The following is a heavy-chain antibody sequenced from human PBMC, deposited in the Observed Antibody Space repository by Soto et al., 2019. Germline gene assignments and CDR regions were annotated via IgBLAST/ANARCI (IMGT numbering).Heavy chain of an antibody. CDR1: GFMFNNSA. J-gene: IGHJ3*02. CDR3: ARAKAVVIAALDI. Sequence: PVGTLRLSCKASGFMFNNSAMTWVRQAPGQGLQWVASVSDNGGSRGGTYYADSVKGRFTISRDNSKNTLYLQLDSLTGADTAVYYCARAKAVVIAALDIWGKGTMVTVSS. D-gene: IGHD2-21*01. V-gene: IGHV3-23*01. CDR2: VSDNGGSRGGT.